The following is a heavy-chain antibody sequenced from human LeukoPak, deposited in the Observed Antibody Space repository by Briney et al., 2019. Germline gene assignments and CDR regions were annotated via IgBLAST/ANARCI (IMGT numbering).Heavy chain of an antibody. V-gene: IGHV1-2*06. CDR1: GYIFTGFY. CDR2: INPNSGGT. D-gene: IGHD3-3*01. J-gene: IGHJ4*02. CDR3: ARTGTVERFLQD. Sequence: GASVKVSCKASGYIFTGFYMHWVRQAPGQGLEWMGRINPNSGGTNSVQKFQGRVTMTRDTSINTAYMELNSLRSDDTAVYYCARTGTVERFLQDWGQGTLVTVSS.